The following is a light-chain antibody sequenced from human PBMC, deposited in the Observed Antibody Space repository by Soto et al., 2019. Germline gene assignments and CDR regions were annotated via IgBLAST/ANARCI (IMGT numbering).Light chain of an antibody. Sequence: QSVLTQPPSASGTPGQRVTISCSGSSSNIGRNTVNWYQQFPGTAPKLLIYGNNQRPSGVPDRFYGSKSGTSASLAISGLQSEDEADYYCAAWDDSLSGPVLGGGTKVTVL. CDR1: SSNIGRNT. V-gene: IGLV1-44*01. CDR2: GNN. J-gene: IGLJ3*02. CDR3: AAWDDSLSGPV.